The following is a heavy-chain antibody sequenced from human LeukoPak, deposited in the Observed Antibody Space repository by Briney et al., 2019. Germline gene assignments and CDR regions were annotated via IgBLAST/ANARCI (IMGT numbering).Heavy chain of an antibody. J-gene: IGHJ3*02. CDR3: ARVSYSQVTVDAFDI. CDR1: GGTFSSYA. V-gene: IGHV1-69*13. CDR2: IIPIFGTA. D-gene: IGHD4-17*01. Sequence: GASVKVSCKASGGTFSSYAISWVRQAPGQGLEWMGGIIPIFGTANYAQKFQGRVTITADESTSTAYMELSSLRSEDTAVYYCARVSYSQVTVDAFDIWGQGTMVTVSS.